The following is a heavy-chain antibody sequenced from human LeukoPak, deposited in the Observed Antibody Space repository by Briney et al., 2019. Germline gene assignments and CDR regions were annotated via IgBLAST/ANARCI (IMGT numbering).Heavy chain of an antibody. CDR1: GGTFSSYA. D-gene: IGHD3-10*01. V-gene: IGHV1-69*04. CDR2: IIPILGIA. Sequence: ASVKVSCKASGGTFSSYAISWVRQAPGQGLEWMGRIIPILGIANYAQKFQGRATITADKSTSTAYMELSSLRSEDTAVYYCARDKGYYGSGSYYKIRWFDPWGQGTLVTVSS. J-gene: IGHJ5*02. CDR3: ARDKGYYGSGSYYKIRWFDP.